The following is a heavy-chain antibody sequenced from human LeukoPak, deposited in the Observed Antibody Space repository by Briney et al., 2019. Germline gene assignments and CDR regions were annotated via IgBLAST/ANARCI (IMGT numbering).Heavy chain of an antibody. D-gene: IGHD5-24*01. J-gene: IGHJ4*02. CDR1: GYTFTSYD. CDR2: MNPNSGGT. Sequence: GASVKVSCKASGYTFTSYDINWVRQATGQGLEWMGWMNPNSGGTNYAQKFQGRVTMTRDTSISTAYMELSRLRSDDTAVYYCARERRDGYNWSDYWGQGTLVTVSS. V-gene: IGHV1-2*02. CDR3: ARERRDGYNWSDY.